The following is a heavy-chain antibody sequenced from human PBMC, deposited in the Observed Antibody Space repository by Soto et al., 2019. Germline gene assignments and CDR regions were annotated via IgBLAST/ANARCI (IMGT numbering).Heavy chain of an antibody. CDR1: GFTVSSNY. CDR3: ARPFSRGSFYAFDI. V-gene: IGHV3-53*01. Sequence: GGSLRLSCAASGFTVSSNYMSWVRQAPGKGLEWVSVIYSGGSTYYADSVKGRFTISRDNSKNTLYLQMNSLRAEDTAVYYCARPFSRGSFYAFDIWGQGTMVTVSS. J-gene: IGHJ3*02. D-gene: IGHD6-13*01. CDR2: IYSGGST.